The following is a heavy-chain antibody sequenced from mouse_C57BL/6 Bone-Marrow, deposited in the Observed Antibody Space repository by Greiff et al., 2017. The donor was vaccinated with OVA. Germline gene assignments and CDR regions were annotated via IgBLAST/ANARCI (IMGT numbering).Heavy chain of an antibody. CDR2: ISDGGSYT. V-gene: IGHV5-4*01. CDR3: ARTSMVTFAY. Sequence: EVQGVESGGGLVKPGGSLKLSRAASGFTFSSYAMSWVRQTPEKRLEWVATISDGGSYTYYPDNVKGRFTISRDNAKNNLYLQMSHLKSEDTAMYYCARTSMVTFAYWGQGTLVTVSA. CDR1: GFTFSSYA. D-gene: IGHD2-2*01. J-gene: IGHJ3*01.